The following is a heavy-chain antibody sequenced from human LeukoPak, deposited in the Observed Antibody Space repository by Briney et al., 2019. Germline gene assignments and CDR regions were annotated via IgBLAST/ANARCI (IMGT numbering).Heavy chain of an antibody. D-gene: IGHD6-19*01. CDR2: INHSGST. CDR3: ARAVVWWLVRSLYFDY. V-gene: IGHV4-34*01. J-gene: IGHJ4*02. CDR1: GGSFSGYY. Sequence: SETLSLTCAVYGGSFSGYYWGWIRQPAGKGLKWIGEINHSGSTNYNPSLKSRVTISVDTSKNQFSLKLSSVTAADTAVYYCARAVVWWLVRSLYFDYWGQGTLVTVSS.